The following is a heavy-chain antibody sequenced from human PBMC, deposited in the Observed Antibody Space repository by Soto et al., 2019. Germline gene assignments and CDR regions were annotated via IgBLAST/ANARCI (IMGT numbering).Heavy chain of an antibody. CDR1: GFTFYSYA. D-gene: IGHD1-20*01. CDR2: ICSVGSDT. J-gene: IGHJ3*02. Sequence: GGSLRLSCAASGFTFYSYAMSWVRQAPGKGLEWVSTICSVGSDTYYADSVKGRFTISRDDSKNTLLLQMNSLRAEDTAVYYCVKDRMAYNSVWDPFDIWGQGTMVTVSS. V-gene: IGHV3-23*01. CDR3: VKDRMAYNSVWDPFDI.